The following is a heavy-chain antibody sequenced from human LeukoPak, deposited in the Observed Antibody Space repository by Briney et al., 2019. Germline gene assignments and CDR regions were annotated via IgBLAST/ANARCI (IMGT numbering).Heavy chain of an antibody. V-gene: IGHV4-39*07. CDR2: IYYSGST. CDR1: GGSISSSSYY. Sequence: SETLSLTCTVPGGSISSSSYYWGWIRQPPGKGLEWIGSIYYSGSTYYNPSLKSRVTISVDTSKNQFSLKLSSVTAADTAVYYCAREGSYGYDFWSGARPYDAFDIWGQGTMVTVSS. CDR3: AREGSYGYDFWSGARPYDAFDI. D-gene: IGHD3-3*01. J-gene: IGHJ3*02.